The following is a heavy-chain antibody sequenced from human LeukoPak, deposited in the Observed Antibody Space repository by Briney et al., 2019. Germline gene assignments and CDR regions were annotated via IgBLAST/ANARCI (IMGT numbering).Heavy chain of an antibody. CDR3: ARGPGSGWYGGPNWFDP. J-gene: IGHJ5*02. Sequence: GESLKISCKGSGYRFTSYWIGWVRQMPGKGLEWMGIMYPGDSDTRYSPSFQGQVTISADKSISTAYLQWSSLKASDTAMYYCARGPGSGWYGGPNWFDPWGQGTLVTVSS. D-gene: IGHD6-19*01. CDR2: MYPGDSDT. CDR1: GYRFTSYW. V-gene: IGHV5-51*01.